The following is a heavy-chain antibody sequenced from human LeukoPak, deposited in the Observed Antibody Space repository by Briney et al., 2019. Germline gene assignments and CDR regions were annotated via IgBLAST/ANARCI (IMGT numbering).Heavy chain of an antibody. V-gene: IGHV1-18*01. J-gene: IGHJ4*02. CDR1: GYTFTSYG. CDR2: ISAYNGNT. D-gene: IGHD3-10*01. CDR3: ARDSTPYYYGSGSYPDY. Sequence: ASVKVSCKASGYTFTSYGISWVRQAPGQGLEWMGWISAYNGNTNYAQKLQGRVTMTTDTSTSTAYMELRSLRSDDTAVYYCARDSTPYYYGSGSYPDYWGQGTLVTVSS.